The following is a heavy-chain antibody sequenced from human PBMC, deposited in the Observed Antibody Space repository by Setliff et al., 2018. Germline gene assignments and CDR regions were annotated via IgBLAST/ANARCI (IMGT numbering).Heavy chain of an antibody. Sequence: SETLSLTCSVSSGSIGSHYWNWMRQPPGKGLEWIGHVFHTGSTHYNPSLKSRLTMSVDTSKNQFSLNLKSVTAADTAVYFCARDGSYYDRGGNRTWFFDLWGRGTLVTVSS. V-gene: IGHV4-59*11. CDR3: ARDGSYYDRGGNRTWFFDL. D-gene: IGHD3-22*01. CDR2: VFHTGST. CDR1: SGSIGSHY. J-gene: IGHJ2*01.